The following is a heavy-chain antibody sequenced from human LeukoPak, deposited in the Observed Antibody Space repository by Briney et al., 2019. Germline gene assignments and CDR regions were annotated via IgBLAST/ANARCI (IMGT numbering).Heavy chain of an antibody. CDR2: ISSSSGYI. CDR3: ARESNVVVPAAIVAFDI. V-gene: IGHV3-21*01. CDR1: GFTFSSYS. Sequence: PGGSLRLSCAASGFTFSSYSMNWVRQAPGKGLEWVSSISSSSGYIYYADSVKGRFTISRDNAKNSLYLQMNSLRAGDTAGYYCARESNVVVPAAIVAFDILGQGTMVTVSS. D-gene: IGHD2-2*01. J-gene: IGHJ3*02.